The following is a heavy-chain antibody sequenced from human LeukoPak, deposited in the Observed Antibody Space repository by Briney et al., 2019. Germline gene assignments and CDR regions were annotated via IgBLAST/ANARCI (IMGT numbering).Heavy chain of an antibody. Sequence: GGSLRLSCAASGFTFSSYAMSWVRQAPGKGLEWVSAISGSGGSTYYADSVKGRFTISRDNSKNTLYLQMNSLRAEDTAVCYCAKDPTITITPDYFDYWGQGTLVTVSS. V-gene: IGHV3-23*01. CDR1: GFTFSSYA. CDR2: ISGSGGST. D-gene: IGHD3-10*01. CDR3: AKDPTITITPDYFDY. J-gene: IGHJ4*02.